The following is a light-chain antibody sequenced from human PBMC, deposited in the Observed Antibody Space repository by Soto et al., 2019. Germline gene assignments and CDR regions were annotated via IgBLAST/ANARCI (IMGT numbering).Light chain of an antibody. V-gene: IGKV3-20*01. CDR1: QSVSSSY. CDR3: QQYGRSSYT. CDR2: GTS. Sequence: EIVLTQSPGTLSLSPGERATLSCRASQSVSSSYLAWYQQKPGQAPRLLIYGTSNRATGIPDRFSGSGSGTDFTLTISRLEPEDFAVYYWQQYGRSSYTFGQGTKLEIK. J-gene: IGKJ2*01.